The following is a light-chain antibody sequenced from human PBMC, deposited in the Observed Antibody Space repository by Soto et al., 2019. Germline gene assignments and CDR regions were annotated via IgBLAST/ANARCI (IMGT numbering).Light chain of an antibody. J-gene: IGKJ4*01. CDR2: DAS. V-gene: IGKV3-11*01. CDR3: QHPPTS. CDR1: QSVSTD. Sequence: ALAQSPVALSLSPGERATLSCRASQSVSTDLAWYQQKPGQAPRLLIYDASNRATGIPVRFAGSGSGTDFALTIRSLEPEDFVLYYCQHPPTSFGGGTKVDIK.